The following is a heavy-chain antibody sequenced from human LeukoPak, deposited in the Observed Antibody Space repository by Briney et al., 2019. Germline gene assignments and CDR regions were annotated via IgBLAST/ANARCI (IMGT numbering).Heavy chain of an antibody. D-gene: IGHD5-18*01. V-gene: IGHV3-21*01. CDR1: GFTFSSYS. CDR3: AKDRTSVHLWLSDLDY. J-gene: IGHJ4*02. CDR2: ISSSSSYI. Sequence: PGGSLRLSCAASGFTFSSYSMNWVRQAPGKGLEWVSSISSSSSYIYYADSVKGRFTISRDNSKNTLFLQMNSLRAEDTAVYYCAKDRTSVHLWLSDLDYWGQGTLVTVSS.